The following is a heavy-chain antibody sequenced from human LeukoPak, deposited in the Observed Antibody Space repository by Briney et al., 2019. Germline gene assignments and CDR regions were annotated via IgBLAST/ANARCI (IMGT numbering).Heavy chain of an antibody. Sequence: GASVKVSCKASGYTFTSYGISWVRQAPGQGLEWMGWISAYNGNTNYAQKLQGRVTMTTDTSTSTAYMELRSLRSDDTAVCYCARDLVTMVRGVIIHWFDPWGQGTLVTVSS. J-gene: IGHJ5*02. CDR1: GYTFTSYG. V-gene: IGHV1-18*04. CDR2: ISAYNGNT. CDR3: ARDLVTMVRGVIIHWFDP. D-gene: IGHD3-10*01.